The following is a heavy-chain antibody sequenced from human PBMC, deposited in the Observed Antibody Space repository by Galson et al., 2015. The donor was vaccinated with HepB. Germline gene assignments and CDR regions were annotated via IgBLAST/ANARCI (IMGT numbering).Heavy chain of an antibody. CDR2: ISSSSRYT. Sequence: SLRLSCAVSGFTFSDYYMSWVRQAPGKGLEWVSYISSSSRYTDYADSVKGRFTISRDSAKNSLYLQMNSLRVEDTAVYYCARDLFGFGMDVWGQGTTVTVSS. CDR1: GFTFSDYY. J-gene: IGHJ6*02. CDR3: ARDLFGFGMDV. V-gene: IGHV3-11*06. D-gene: IGHD3-16*01.